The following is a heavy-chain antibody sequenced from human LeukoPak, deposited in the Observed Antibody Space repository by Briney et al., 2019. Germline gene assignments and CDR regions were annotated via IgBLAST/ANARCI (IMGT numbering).Heavy chain of an antibody. D-gene: IGHD2-2*01. CDR1: GYTFTSYG. V-gene: IGHV1-18*01. J-gene: IGHJ4*02. CDR2: ISAYNGNT. Sequence: ASVKVSCKASGYTFTSYGISWVRQAPRQGLEWMGWISAYNGNTNYAQKLQGRVTMTTDTSTSTAYMELRSLRSDDTAVYYCARDRVPAAHTAGVYWGQGTLVTVSS. CDR3: ARDRVPAAHTAGVY.